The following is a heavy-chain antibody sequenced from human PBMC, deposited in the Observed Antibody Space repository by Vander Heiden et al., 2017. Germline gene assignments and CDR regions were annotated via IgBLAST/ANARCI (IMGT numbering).Heavy chain of an antibody. CDR2: IKRKTDGRAT. Sequence: EVQLVEFGGGLVKTGRSLRLSCVASGFTFSNAWTSLVRQAPGKGLEWVGRIKRKTDGRATDYAAPVKGRFTISRDDSNNALYLQMNSLKTEDTAVDYCSADWGWEILDAFDICGQGTMVTVSS. CDR3: SADWGWEILDAFDI. J-gene: IGHJ3*02. D-gene: IGHD1-26*01. CDR1: GFTFSNAW. V-gene: IGHV3-15*01.